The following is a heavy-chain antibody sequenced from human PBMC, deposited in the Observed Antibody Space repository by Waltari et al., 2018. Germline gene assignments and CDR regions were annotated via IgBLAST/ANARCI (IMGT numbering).Heavy chain of an antibody. CDR2: ISSSGSTI. CDR3: ARALVTTNAFDI. J-gene: IGHJ3*02. D-gene: IGHD2-21*02. CDR1: GFTFSSYE. V-gene: IGHV3-48*03. Sequence: EVQLVESGGGLVQPGGSLRLSCAASGFTFSSYEMNWVRQAPGKGLEGVAYISSSGSTIYYADSVKGRFTISRDNAKNSLYLQMNSLRAEDTAVYYCARALVTTNAFDIWGQGTMVTVSS.